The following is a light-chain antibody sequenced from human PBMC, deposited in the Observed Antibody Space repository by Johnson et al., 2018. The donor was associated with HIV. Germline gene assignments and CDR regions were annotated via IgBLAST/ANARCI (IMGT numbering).Light chain of an antibody. J-gene: IGLJ1*01. CDR3: GTWDSSLRVGV. V-gene: IGLV1-51*02. Sequence: QSVLTQPPSVSAAPGQKVTISCSGSSSNIGNNYVSWYRQLPGTAPKVLIYEDNKRPSGIPDRFSGSKSGTSAALGITGLQTGDEADYYCGTWDSSLRVGVFGTGTKVTVL. CDR2: EDN. CDR1: SSNIGNNY.